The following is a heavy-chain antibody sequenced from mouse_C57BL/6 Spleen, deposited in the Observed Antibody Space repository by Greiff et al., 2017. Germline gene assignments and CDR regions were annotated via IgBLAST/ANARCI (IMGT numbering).Heavy chain of an antibody. J-gene: IGHJ3*01. D-gene: IGHD1-1*01. CDR3: ARLHYGSSPWFAY. V-gene: IGHV1-72*01. Sequence: QVQLQQPGAELVQPGASVKLSCKASGYTFTSYWMHWVKQRPGRGLEWIGRIDPNSGGTKYNEKFKSKATLTVYKPSSKAYMQLSSLTSEDTAVYYCARLHYGSSPWFAYWGQGTLVTVSA. CDR1: GYTFTSYW. CDR2: IDPNSGGT.